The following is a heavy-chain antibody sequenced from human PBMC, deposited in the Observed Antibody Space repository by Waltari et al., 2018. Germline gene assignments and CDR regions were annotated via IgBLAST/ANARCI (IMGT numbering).Heavy chain of an antibody. CDR3: ARAKKKDNSSWYHWCDP. V-gene: IGHV1-69*01. J-gene: IGHJ5*02. Sequence: QVQLVQSGAEVKQPGSSVTVSCTASGGTFSSYAISWVRQAPGQGLEWMGGIIPICGRANYAQKFQGRVTITADESTSTAYMELSSLRSEDKAVEYCARAKKKDNSSWYHWCDPWGQGTLVTVSS. D-gene: IGHD6-13*01. CDR1: GGTFSSYA. CDR2: IIPICGRA.